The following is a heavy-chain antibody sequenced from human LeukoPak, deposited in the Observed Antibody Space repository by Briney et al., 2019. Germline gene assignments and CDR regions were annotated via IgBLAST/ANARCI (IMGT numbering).Heavy chain of an antibody. CDR2: ISYDGSNK. CDR3: ARADSLH. V-gene: IGHV3-30-3*01. CDR1: GFTFSSYA. J-gene: IGHJ1*01. Sequence: PGGSLRLSCAASGFTFSSYAMRWVRQAPGKGLEWVAVISYDGSNKYYADSVKGRFTISRDNSKNTLYLQMNSLRAEDTAVYYCARADSLHWGQGTLVTVSS. D-gene: IGHD2-15*01.